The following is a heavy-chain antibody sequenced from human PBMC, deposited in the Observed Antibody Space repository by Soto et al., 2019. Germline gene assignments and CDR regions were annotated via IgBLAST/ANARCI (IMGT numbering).Heavy chain of an antibody. CDR2: IYYSGST. V-gene: IGHV4-61*08. Sequence: SETLSLTCTVSGGSISSGDYYWSWIRQPPGKGLEWIGYIYYSGSTYYNPSLKSRVTVSVDTSKNQFSLELSSVTAADTAVYYCARETYCSGGSCPPFDYWGQGTLVTVSS. D-gene: IGHD2-15*01. J-gene: IGHJ4*02. CDR1: GGSISSGDYY. CDR3: ARETYCSGGSCPPFDY.